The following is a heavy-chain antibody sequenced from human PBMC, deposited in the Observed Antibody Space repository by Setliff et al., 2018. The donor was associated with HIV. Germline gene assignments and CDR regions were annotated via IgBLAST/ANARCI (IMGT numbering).Heavy chain of an antibody. CDR3: VRDQGYDSDLYKFYFDS. J-gene: IGHJ4*02. CDR1: GFTVDSYG. CDR2: INWNGVTT. Sequence: PGGSLRLSCAASGFTVDSYGMSWVRQSPGKGLEWVSTINWNGVTTYYADSVKGRFTISRDNAKNSLYLQMNSLRVEEDTALYYCVRDQGYDSDLYKFYFDSWGQGALVTVSS. V-gene: IGHV3-20*04. D-gene: IGHD5-12*01.